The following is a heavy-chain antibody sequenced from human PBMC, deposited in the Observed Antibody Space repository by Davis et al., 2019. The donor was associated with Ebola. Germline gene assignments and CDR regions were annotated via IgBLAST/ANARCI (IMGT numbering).Heavy chain of an antibody. CDR1: GGSISSGYY. CDR3: VRDYFDSSGN. D-gene: IGHD3-22*01. J-gene: IGHJ4*02. CDR2: IYHSGST. Sequence: PSETLSLTCTVSGGSISSGYYWGWIRQPPGKGLEWIGSIYHSGSTYYNPSLKSRVTISVDTSKNQFSLKLSSVTAADTAVYYCVRDYFDSSGNWGQGTLVTVSS. V-gene: IGHV4-38-2*02.